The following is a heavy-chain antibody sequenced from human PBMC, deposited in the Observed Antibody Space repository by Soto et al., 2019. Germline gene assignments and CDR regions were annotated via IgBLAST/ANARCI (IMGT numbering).Heavy chain of an antibody. CDR3: ARDRYDFWSGYDY. Sequence: GGSLRLSCAASGFTFSSYSMNWVRQAPGKGLEWVSYISSSSSTIYYVDSVKGRFTISRDNAKNSLFLQMNSLRAEDTAVYYCARDRYDFWSGYDYWGQGTLVTVSS. D-gene: IGHD3-3*01. CDR1: GFTFSSYS. J-gene: IGHJ4*02. CDR2: ISSSSSTI. V-gene: IGHV3-48*01.